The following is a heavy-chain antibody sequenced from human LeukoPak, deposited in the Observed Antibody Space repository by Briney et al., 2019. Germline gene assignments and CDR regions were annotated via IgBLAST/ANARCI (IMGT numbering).Heavy chain of an antibody. CDR3: ARRSGYDFWSGYYTGPQDYYYYMDV. CDR1: GCSISSHY. Sequence: SETLSLTCTVSGCSISSHYWSWIRQPPGKGLEWIGYIYYSGSTNYNPSLKSRVTISVDTSKNQFSLKLSSVAAADTAVYYCARRSGYDFWSGYYTGPQDYYYYMDVWGKGTTVTVSS. D-gene: IGHD3-3*01. CDR2: IYYSGST. V-gene: IGHV4-59*11. J-gene: IGHJ6*03.